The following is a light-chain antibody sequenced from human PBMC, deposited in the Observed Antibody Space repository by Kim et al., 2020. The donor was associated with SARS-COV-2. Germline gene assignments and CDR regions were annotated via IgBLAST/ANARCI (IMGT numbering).Light chain of an antibody. Sequence: SALTQPASVSGSPGQSITISCTGTRSDVGGYNYVSWYQQHPGKAPKLMIYDVNNRPSGISNRFSGSKSGNTASLTISGLQAEDEADYYCSSYASSISWVFGGGTKVTVL. CDR1: RSDVGGYNY. J-gene: IGLJ3*02. V-gene: IGLV2-14*03. CDR3: SSYASSISWV. CDR2: DVN.